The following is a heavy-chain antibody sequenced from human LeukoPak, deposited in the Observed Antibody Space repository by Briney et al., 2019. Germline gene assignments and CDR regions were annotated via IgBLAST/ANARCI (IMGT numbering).Heavy chain of an antibody. CDR1: GCTFSSWD. D-gene: IGHD6-13*01. J-gene: IGHJ4*02. V-gene: IGHV3-23*01. Sequence: GGAVRPSCAASGCTFSSWDMRWVRQAPGKGLEGVSAISGIGGSTYYADSVKGRFTISRDNSKNTLYLQMNSLRAEHTAVYYCAKDHAATHYYFDYWGQGTLVTVSS. CDR2: ISGIGGST. CDR3: AKDHAATHYYFDY.